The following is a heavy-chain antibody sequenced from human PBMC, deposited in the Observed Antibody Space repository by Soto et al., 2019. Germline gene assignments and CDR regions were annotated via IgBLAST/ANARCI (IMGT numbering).Heavy chain of an antibody. D-gene: IGHD4-17*01. Sequence: GGSLRLSCAASGFTVSSNYMSWVRQAPGKGLEWVSVIYSGGSTYYADSVKGRFTISRDNSKNTLYLQMNSLRSEDTAVYYCATATTVTTFDAFDIWGQGTMVTVSS. J-gene: IGHJ3*02. V-gene: IGHV3-53*05. CDR2: IYSGGST. CDR3: ATATTVTTFDAFDI. CDR1: GFTVSSNY.